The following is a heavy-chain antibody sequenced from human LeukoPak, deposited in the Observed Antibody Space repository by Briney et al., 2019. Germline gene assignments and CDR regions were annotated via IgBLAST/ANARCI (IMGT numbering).Heavy chain of an antibody. Sequence: GGSLRLSCAASGFTFDDYGMSGVRQAPGKGVEWVSGINWNGGSTGYADSVKGRFTISRDNAKNSLYLQMNSLRAEDTAVYYCASGIWGHYGDYVDYWGQGTLVTVSS. CDR3: ASGIWGHYGDYVDY. CDR2: INWNGGST. CDR1: GFTFDDYG. J-gene: IGHJ4*02. V-gene: IGHV3-20*04. D-gene: IGHD4-17*01.